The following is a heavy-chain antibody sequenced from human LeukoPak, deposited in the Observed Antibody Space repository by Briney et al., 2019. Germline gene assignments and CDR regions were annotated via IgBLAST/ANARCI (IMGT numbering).Heavy chain of an antibody. Sequence: SVKVSCKPSGGTVSIYAISWVRQAPGDGREWMGGIIPIFGKANYAQKFQGRVTMTTDASTSTAYIGLSRVRGAGPGVYYCASTHTDRAPGLSLPARQSCFDPWGQGTLVTVSS. D-gene: IGHD2-2*01. CDR2: IIPIFGKA. CDR1: GGTVSIYA. J-gene: IGHJ5*02. V-gene: IGHV1-69*05. CDR3: ASTHTDRAPGLSLPARQSCFDP.